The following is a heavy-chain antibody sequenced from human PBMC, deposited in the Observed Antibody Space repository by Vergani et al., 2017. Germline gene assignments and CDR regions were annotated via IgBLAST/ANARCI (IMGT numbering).Heavy chain of an antibody. Sequence: QLQLQESGPGLVKPSETLSLTCTVSGGSISSSSYYWGWIRQPPGKGLEWIGEIYHSGSTNYNPSLKSRVTISVDKSKNQFSLKLSSVTAADTAVYYCARTGSSGSYGGWGQGTLVTVSS. CDR2: IYHSGST. D-gene: IGHD1-26*01. V-gene: IGHV4-39*07. J-gene: IGHJ4*02. CDR1: GGSISSSSYY. CDR3: ARTGSSGSYGG.